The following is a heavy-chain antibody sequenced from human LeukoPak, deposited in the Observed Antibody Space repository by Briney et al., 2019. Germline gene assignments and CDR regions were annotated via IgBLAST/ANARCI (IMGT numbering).Heavy chain of an antibody. CDR3: ARGAYGSGSYYNYYGMDV. D-gene: IGHD3-10*01. V-gene: IGHV5-51*01. Sequence: GESLKISCKGSGYSFGNRWIGGGRQMPGKGREGMGIIYPDDSDTIYSPSFEGQVTISADKSISTAYLQWSSLKASDTAMYYCARGAYGSGSYYNYYGMDVWGQGTTVTVSS. CDR2: IYPDDSDT. CDR1: GYSFGNRW. J-gene: IGHJ6*02.